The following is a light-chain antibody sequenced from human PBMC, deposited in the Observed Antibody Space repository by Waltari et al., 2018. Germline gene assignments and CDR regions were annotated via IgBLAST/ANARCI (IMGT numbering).Light chain of an antibody. CDR3: SSYTSSTTLGV. CDR1: SSDVGDYNY. V-gene: IGLV2-14*03. Sequence: QSALTQPASVSGSPRQSITISCAGTSSDVGDYNYVSWYQQHPGKAPKLMIFDVSNRPSGVSNRFSGSKSGHTASLTISGLQAEDEADYYCSSYTSSTTLGVFGTGTKVTVL. J-gene: IGLJ1*01. CDR2: DVS.